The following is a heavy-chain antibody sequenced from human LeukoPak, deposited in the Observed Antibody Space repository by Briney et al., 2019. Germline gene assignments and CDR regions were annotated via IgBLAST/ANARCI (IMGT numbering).Heavy chain of an antibody. CDR2: IYSGGST. J-gene: IGHJ4*02. D-gene: IGHD3-10*01. CDR3: ARENRNYHGSGSYYNQHFDY. CDR1: GFTVSSNY. V-gene: IGHV3-66*01. Sequence: GGSLRLSCAASGFTVSSNYMSWVRQAPGKGLEWVSVIYSGGSTYYADSVKGGFTISRDNSKNTLYLQINSLRAEDTAVYYCARENRNYHGSGSYYNQHFDYWGQGTLVTVSS.